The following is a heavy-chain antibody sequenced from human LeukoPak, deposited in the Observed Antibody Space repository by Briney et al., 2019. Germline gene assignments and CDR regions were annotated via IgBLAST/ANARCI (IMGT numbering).Heavy chain of an antibody. V-gene: IGHV3-74*01. Sequence: GGSLRLSCVASGFTFSSYWMHWVRQAPGKGLVGVSRIKSDGSSTRYADSVKGRFTISRDNSKNTLYLQMNSLRAEDTAVYYCARNYYDSSAYYYFDYWGQGTLVTVSS. D-gene: IGHD3-22*01. CDR3: ARNYYDSSAYYYFDY. CDR1: GFTFSSYW. J-gene: IGHJ4*02. CDR2: IKSDGSST.